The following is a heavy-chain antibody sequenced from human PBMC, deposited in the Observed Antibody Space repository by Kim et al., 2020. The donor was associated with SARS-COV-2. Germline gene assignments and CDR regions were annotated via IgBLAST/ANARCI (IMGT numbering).Heavy chain of an antibody. V-gene: IGHV4-59*08. J-gene: IGHJ3*02. Sequence: SETLSLTCTVSGGSISSYYWSWIRKPPGKGLEWIGYIYYSGSTNYNPSLKSRVTISVDTSKNQFSLKLSSVTAADTAVYYCARRGGYYDSSGIGAFDIWGQGTMVTVSS. D-gene: IGHD3-22*01. CDR1: GGSISSYY. CDR2: IYYSGST. CDR3: ARRGGYYDSSGIGAFDI.